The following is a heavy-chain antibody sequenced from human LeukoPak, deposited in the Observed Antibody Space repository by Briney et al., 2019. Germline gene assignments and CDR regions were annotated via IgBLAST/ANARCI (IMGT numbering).Heavy chain of an antibody. CDR1: GGSISSSGHS. V-gene: IGHV4-39*01. J-gene: IGHJ4*02. CDR2: IYSSGST. D-gene: IGHD1-7*01. CDR3: ARHIHYPGELPYCFDY. Sequence: SETLSLTCAVSGGSISSSGHSWGWIRQPPGKGLEFIGTIYSSGSTYFNPSLKSRVTMSVDTSKNQFSLKVNSVTAADMAVYYCARHIHYPGELPYCFDYWGQGTLVTVSS.